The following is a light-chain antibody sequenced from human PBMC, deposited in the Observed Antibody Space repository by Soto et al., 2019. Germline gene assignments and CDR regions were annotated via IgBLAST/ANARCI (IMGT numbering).Light chain of an antibody. Sequence: QSALTQPASVSGSPGQSITISCTGTSSNVGSIKLVSWYQQHPGKAPKLMIFEVNKRPSGVSNRFSGSKSGNTASLTISGLKVEDEADYYCCSSGGSPTYVFGTGTKLTVL. CDR1: SSNVGSIKL. V-gene: IGLV2-23*02. CDR2: EVN. CDR3: CSSGGSPTYV. J-gene: IGLJ1*01.